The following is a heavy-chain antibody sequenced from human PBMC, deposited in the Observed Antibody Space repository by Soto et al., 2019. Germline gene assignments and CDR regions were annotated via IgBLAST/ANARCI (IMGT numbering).Heavy chain of an antibody. V-gene: IGHV3-23*01. D-gene: IGHD6-19*01. CDR1: GFTFSSYA. CDR2: ISGSGGST. J-gene: IGHJ4*02. Sequence: GGSLRLSCAASGFTFSSYAMSWVRQAPGKGLEWVSAISGSGGSTYYADSVKGRFTISRDNSKNTLYLQMNSLRAEDTAVYYCAKEFIAVAGRAGEYYFDYWGQGTLVTVSS. CDR3: AKEFIAVAGRAGEYYFDY.